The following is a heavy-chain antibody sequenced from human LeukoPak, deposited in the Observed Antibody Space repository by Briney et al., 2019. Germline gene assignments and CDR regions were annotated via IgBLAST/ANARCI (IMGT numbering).Heavy chain of an antibody. V-gene: IGHV4-59*07. CDR3: ARWGDYTNYYYNYYMDV. CDR1: GRPISSYY. J-gene: IGHJ6*03. CDR2: IHYSGST. Sequence: ADPLSLLCSLSGRPISSYYWSWIRQPPGKGLEWMGYIHYSGSTNYNPSLKSRVTISVDTSKNQFTLKLSSVTAADMAVYYCARWGDYTNYYYNYYMDVWGKGTTVTVSS. D-gene: IGHD4-11*01.